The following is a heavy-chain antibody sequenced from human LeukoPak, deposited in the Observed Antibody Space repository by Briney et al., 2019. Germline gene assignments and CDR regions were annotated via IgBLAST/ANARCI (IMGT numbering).Heavy chain of an antibody. V-gene: IGHV1-2*06. CDR3: ARVLSPGAEYSSSARWFDP. CDR2: INPNSGGT. J-gene: IGHJ5*02. Sequence: GASVKASCTASGYTFTGYYMHWVRQAPGQGLEWMGRINPNSGGTNYAQKFQGRVTMTRDTSTSTVYMELSSLRSEDTAVYYCARVLSPGAEYSSSARWFDPWGQGTLVTVSS. CDR1: GYTFTGYY. D-gene: IGHD6-6*01.